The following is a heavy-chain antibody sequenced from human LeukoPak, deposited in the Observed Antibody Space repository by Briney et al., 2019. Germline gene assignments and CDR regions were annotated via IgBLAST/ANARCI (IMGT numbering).Heavy chain of an antibody. CDR3: ARDGDACSGGNCYSD. V-gene: IGHV4-59*06. D-gene: IGHD2-15*01. J-gene: IGHJ4*02. CDR2: IYYSGTP. CDR1: GGSMSSYY. Sequence: SETLSLTCTVSGGSMSSYYWNWIRQHPGKGLEWIGSIYYSGTPYYNPSLKSRVTTSVDTSKSQFSLKLSSVTAADTAVYYCARDGDACSGGNCYSDWGQGTLVTVSS.